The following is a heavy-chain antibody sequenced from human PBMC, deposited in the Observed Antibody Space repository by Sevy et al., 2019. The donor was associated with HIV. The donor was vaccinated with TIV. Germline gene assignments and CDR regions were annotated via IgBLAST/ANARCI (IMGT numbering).Heavy chain of an antibody. Sequence: GGSLRLSCAASGFTVSSNYMSWVRQAPGKGLEWVSVIYSGGSTYYADSVKGCFTISRDNSKNTLYLQMNSLRAEDTAVYYCARGGLEGYGDYFDYWGQGTLVTVSS. CDR2: IYSGGST. CDR1: GFTVSSNY. J-gene: IGHJ4*02. D-gene: IGHD4-17*01. V-gene: IGHV3-53*01. CDR3: ARGGLEGYGDYFDY.